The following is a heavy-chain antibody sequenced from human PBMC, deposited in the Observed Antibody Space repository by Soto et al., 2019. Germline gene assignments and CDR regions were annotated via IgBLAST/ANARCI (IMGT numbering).Heavy chain of an antibody. V-gene: IGHV3-7*01. CDR3: AREGAYYDFWSGYSYYYYYYMDV. CDR2: IKQDGSEK. Sequence: GGSLRLSCAASGFTFSSYWMSWVRQAPGKGLEWVANIKQDGSEKYYVDSVKGRFTISRDNAKNSLYLQMNSLRAEDTAVYYCAREGAYYDFWSGYSYYYYYYMDVWGKGTTVTVSS. J-gene: IGHJ6*03. CDR1: GFTFSSYW. D-gene: IGHD3-3*01.